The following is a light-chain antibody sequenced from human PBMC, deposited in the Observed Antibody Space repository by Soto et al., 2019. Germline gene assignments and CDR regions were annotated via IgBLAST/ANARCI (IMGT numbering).Light chain of an antibody. CDR3: QQYNSYSPRT. J-gene: IGKJ1*01. Sequence: DIQMTQSPSTLSASVGDRVTITCRASQSVSSFLAWYQQKPGKAPKVLIYDASTLENGVPSRFSGSGSGTEFTLTISSLQPDDFATYYCQQYNSYSPRTFGQGTKV. CDR1: QSVSSF. V-gene: IGKV1-5*01. CDR2: DAS.